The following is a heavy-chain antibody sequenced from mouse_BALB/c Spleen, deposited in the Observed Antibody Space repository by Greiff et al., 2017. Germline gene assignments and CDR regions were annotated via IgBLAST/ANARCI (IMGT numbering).Heavy chain of an antibody. J-gene: IGHJ3*01. D-gene: IGHD2-4*01. Sequence: VAPSQSLSITCTVSGFSLTSYGVHWVRQPPGKGLEWLGVIWAGGSTNYNSALMSRLSISKDNSKSQVFLKMNSLQTDDKAMYYCARDEDYGGLWFAYWGQGTLVTVSA. CDR1: GFSLTSYG. CDR3: ARDEDYGGLWFAY. CDR2: IWAGGST. V-gene: IGHV2-9*02.